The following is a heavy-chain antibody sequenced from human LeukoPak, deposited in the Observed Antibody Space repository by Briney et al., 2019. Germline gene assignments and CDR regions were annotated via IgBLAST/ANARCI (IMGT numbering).Heavy chain of an antibody. D-gene: IGHD3-3*01. CDR1: GFTFSSYA. J-gene: IGHJ6*02. V-gene: IGHV3-23*01. CDR3: ATSPRVLEYYGMDV. CDR2: ISGSGGST. Sequence: GGSLRLSCAASGFTFSSYAMSWVRQAPGKGLEWVSAISGSGGSTYYADSVKGRFTISRDNSKNTLYLQMNSLRAEDTAVYYCATSPRVLEYYGMDVWGQGTTVTDSS.